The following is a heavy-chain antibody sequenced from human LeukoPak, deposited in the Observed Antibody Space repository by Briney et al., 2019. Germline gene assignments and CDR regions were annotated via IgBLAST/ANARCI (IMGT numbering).Heavy chain of an antibody. CDR1: GGTFGSYA. CDR2: IIPIFGIA. Sequence: SVKVSCKASGGTFGSYAISWVRQAPGQGLEWMGRIIPIFGIANYAQKFQGRVTITADKSTSTAYMELSSLRSEDTAVYYCARGHCSGGSCYRAPQRPNWFDPWGQGTLVTVSS. V-gene: IGHV1-69*04. CDR3: ARGHCSGGSCYRAPQRPNWFDP. J-gene: IGHJ5*02. D-gene: IGHD2-15*01.